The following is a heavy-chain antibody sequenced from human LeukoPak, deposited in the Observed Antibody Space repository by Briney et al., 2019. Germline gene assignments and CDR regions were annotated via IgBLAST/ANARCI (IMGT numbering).Heavy chain of an antibody. V-gene: IGHV3-74*01. J-gene: IGHJ4*02. Sequence: GGSLRRSCAASGFTLSSYWMHWVRQAPGKGLVWVSRINSDGSSTGYADSMKGRFTISRDNSKNTLYLQMNSLRAEDTALYYCAKLGCTGTICYANYWGQGSLVTVSS. CDR3: AKLGCTGTICYANY. CDR1: GFTLSSYW. CDR2: INSDGSST. D-gene: IGHD2-2*01.